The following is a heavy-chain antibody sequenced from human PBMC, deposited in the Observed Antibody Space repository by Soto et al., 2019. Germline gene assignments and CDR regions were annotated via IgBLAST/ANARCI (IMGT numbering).Heavy chain of an antibody. CDR1: GFTFSSYS. V-gene: IGHV3-21*01. CDR2: ISSSSSYI. D-gene: IGHD2-15*01. J-gene: IGHJ6*02. CDR3: ARLGCSGGSCYGFGGMDV. Sequence: EVQLVESGGGLVKPGGSLRLSCAASGFTFSSYSMNWVRQAPGKGLEWVSSISSSSSYIYYADSVKGRFTISRDNAKNSLYLQMNSRRAEDTAVYYCARLGCSGGSCYGFGGMDVWGQGTTVTVSS.